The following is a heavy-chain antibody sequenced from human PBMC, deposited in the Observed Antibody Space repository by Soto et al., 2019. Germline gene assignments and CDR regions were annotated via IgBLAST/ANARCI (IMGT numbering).Heavy chain of an antibody. CDR2: ISGSGGST. D-gene: IGHD3-9*01. CDR1: GFTFSSYA. J-gene: IGHJ4*02. V-gene: IGHV3-23*01. CDR3: ARDFPYYDILTGPLDY. Sequence: GGSLRLSCAASGFTFSSYAMSWVRQAPGKGLEWVSAISGSGGSTYYADSVKGRFTISRDNSKNTLYLQMNSLRAEDTAVYYCARDFPYYDILTGPLDYWGQGTLVTVSS.